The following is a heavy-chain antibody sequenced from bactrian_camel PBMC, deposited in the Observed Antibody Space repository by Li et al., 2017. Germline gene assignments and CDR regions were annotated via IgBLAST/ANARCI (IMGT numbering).Heavy chain of an antibody. J-gene: IGHJ4*01. V-gene: IGHV3-3*01. D-gene: IGHD4*01. Sequence: HVQLVESGGGSVQAGGSLRLSCVASGYTYSIGCVGWFRQVADKEREQVASIVTSVGRPPVAAGGGRTYYADSVKGRFTISQDKAKSTVYLQMNSLKPEDTATYYCAVLEYYDCYSISFGSAKYWGQGTQVTVS. CDR3: AVLEYYDCYSISFGSAKY. CDR1: GYTYSIGC. CDR2: IVTSVGRPPVAAGGGRT.